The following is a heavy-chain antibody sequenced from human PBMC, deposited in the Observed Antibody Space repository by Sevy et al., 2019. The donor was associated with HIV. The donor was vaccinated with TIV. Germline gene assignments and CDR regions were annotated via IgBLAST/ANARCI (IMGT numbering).Heavy chain of an antibody. CDR1: GFTFSSYS. CDR3: ARDLREYSSSSKYYFDY. Sequence: GGSLRLSCAASGFTFSSYSMNWVRQAPGKGLEWVSSISSSNNYIYYADSLKGRFTISRENAKNSQYLQMNSLRAEDTAVYYCARDLREYSSSSKYYFDYWGQGILVTVSS. CDR2: ISSSNNYI. J-gene: IGHJ4*02. D-gene: IGHD6-6*01. V-gene: IGHV3-21*01.